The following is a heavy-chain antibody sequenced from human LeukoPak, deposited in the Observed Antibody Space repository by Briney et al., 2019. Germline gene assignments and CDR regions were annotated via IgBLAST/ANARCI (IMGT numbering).Heavy chain of an antibody. CDR1: GFTFSAYA. CDR3: AKVWAYCSSTSCYIHP. V-gene: IGHV3-23*01. D-gene: IGHD2-2*02. Sequence: PGGSLRLSCEASGFTFSAYAMTWVRRAPGKGLEWVSVISGSGDSTYYADSVKGRFTISRDNSKNTLFLQMNSLRAEDTAVYYCAKVWAYCSSTSCYIHPWGQGTLVTVSS. CDR2: ISGSGDST. J-gene: IGHJ5*02.